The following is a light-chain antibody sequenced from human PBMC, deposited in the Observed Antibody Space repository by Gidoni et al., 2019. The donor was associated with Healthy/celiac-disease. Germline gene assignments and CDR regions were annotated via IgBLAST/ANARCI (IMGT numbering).Light chain of an antibody. J-gene: IGKJ1*01. CDR3: QQYNNWPRT. CDR2: GAS. V-gene: IGKV3-15*01. CDR1: QRVSSN. Sequence: EIVMTQSPATLSVSPGERATLSCRASQRVSSNLAWYQQKPGQAPRLLIYGASTRATGIPARFSGSGSGTEFTLTFSSLQSEDFAVYYCQQYNNWPRTFXQXTKVEIK.